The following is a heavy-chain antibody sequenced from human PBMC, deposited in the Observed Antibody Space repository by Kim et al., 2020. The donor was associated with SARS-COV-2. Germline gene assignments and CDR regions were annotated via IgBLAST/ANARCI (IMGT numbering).Heavy chain of an antibody. D-gene: IGHD6-19*01. V-gene: IGHV1-46*01. Sequence: GDTSYEQKFQGRVTMTRDTSTSTVYMELSSLRSEDTAVYYCAREGLGGYWGQGTLVTVSS. CDR3: AREGLGGY. J-gene: IGHJ4*02. CDR2: GDT.